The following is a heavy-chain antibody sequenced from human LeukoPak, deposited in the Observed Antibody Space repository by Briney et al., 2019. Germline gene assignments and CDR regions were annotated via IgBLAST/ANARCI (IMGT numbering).Heavy chain of an antibody. V-gene: IGHV4-59*11. CDR2: IYHSGSA. D-gene: IGHD4-11*01. CDR1: GGSMSSHY. J-gene: IGHJ5*02. CDR3: ARGQDDYSSFYTRFDP. Sequence: SETLSLSCTVSGGSMSSHYWSWIRQPPGKELEWIGYIYHSGSANYNPSLRSRVTMSVDTSKNQFSLKLSSVTAADTAVYYCARGQDDYSSFYTRFDPWGQGTLVTVSS.